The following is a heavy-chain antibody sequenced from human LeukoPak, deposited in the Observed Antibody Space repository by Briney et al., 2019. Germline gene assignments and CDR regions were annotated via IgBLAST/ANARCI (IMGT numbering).Heavy chain of an antibody. CDR2: INHSGST. Sequence: SETLSLTCAVYGGSFSGYYWSWIRQPPGKGLEWIGEINHSGSTNYNPSLKSRVTISVDTSENQFSLKLSSVTAADTAVYYCARGRSYDYVWGSYRYQNWFDPWGQGTLVTVSS. CDR1: GGSFSGYY. V-gene: IGHV4-34*01. J-gene: IGHJ5*02. D-gene: IGHD3-16*02. CDR3: ARGRSYDYVWGSYRYQNWFDP.